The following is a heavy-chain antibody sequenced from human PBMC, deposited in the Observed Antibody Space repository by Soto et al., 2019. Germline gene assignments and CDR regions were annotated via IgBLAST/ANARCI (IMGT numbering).Heavy chain of an antibody. Sequence: LSLTCAVFSASLGDHYWAWIRQSPDKGLEWIGEVHPSGSTDYNPSLKSRLTLSLDTSKNQFSLKVASVTAADTAVYYCGKVLIGATRHTDFDSWGQGTLVTVSS. CDR2: VHPSGST. CDR3: GKVLIGATRHTDFDS. D-gene: IGHD2-21*01. J-gene: IGHJ4*02. CDR1: SASLGDHY. V-gene: IGHV4-34*01.